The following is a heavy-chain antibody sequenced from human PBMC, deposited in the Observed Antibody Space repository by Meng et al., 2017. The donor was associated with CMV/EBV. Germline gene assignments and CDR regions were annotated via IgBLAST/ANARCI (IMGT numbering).Heavy chain of an antibody. V-gene: IGHV4-34*01. Sequence: QCGAGLLKPSGTLPLTALGYGGSFRGYYWSWIRQPPGKGLEWIGEINHSGSTNYNPSLKSRVTISVDTSKNQFSLKLSSVTAADTAVYYCARGSRRLPRFNWFDPWGQGTLVTVSS. J-gene: IGHJ5*02. D-gene: IGHD3-3*01. CDR2: INHSGST. CDR1: GGSFRGYY. CDR3: ARGSRRLPRFNWFDP.